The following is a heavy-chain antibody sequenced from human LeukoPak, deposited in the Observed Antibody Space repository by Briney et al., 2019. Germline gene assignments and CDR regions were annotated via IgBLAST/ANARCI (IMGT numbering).Heavy chain of an antibody. J-gene: IGHJ4*02. CDR2: IYYSGST. CDR1: GGSISSSSYY. D-gene: IGHD3-22*01. V-gene: IGHV4-39*01. Sequence: PSETLSLTCTVSGGSISSSSYYWGWIRQPPGKGLEWIGSIYYSGSTYYNPSHKSRVTISVDTSKNQFSLKLSSVTAADTAVYYCARLSSGYLFDYWGQGTLVTVSS. CDR3: ARLSSGYLFDY.